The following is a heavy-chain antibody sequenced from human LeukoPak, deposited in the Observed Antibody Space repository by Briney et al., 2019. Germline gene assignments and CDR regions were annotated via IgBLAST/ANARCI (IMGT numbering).Heavy chain of an antibody. J-gene: IGHJ6*03. D-gene: IGHD2-8*01. CDR3: ARVSGVMDYYYMDV. CDR2: IYYSGST. CDR1: GGSISSHY. V-gene: IGHV4-59*11. Sequence: SDTLSLTCTVSGGSISSHYWSWIRQPPGKGLEGIGYIYYSGSTNYNPSLKSRVTISVDTSKNQFSLKLSSVTAADTAVYYCARVSGVMDYYYMDVWGKGTTVTVSS.